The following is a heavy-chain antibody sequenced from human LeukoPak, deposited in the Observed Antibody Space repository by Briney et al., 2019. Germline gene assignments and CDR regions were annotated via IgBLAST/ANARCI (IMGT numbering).Heavy chain of an antibody. D-gene: IGHD5-24*01. Sequence: SETLSLTSAVYGGSFSGYYWSWIRQPPGRGLEWIGEINHSGSTNYNPSLKSRVTISVDTSKNQFSLKLSSVTAADTAVYYCARVGVEMATIGDYYFDYWGQGTLVTVSS. J-gene: IGHJ4*02. CDR3: ARVGVEMATIGDYYFDY. CDR1: GGSFSGYY. CDR2: INHSGST. V-gene: IGHV4-34*01.